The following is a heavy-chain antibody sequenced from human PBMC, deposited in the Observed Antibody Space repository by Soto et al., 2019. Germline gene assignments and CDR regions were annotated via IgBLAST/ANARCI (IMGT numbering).Heavy chain of an antibody. J-gene: IGHJ4*02. V-gene: IGHV3-23*01. CDR3: AKAVLGFGELLGDY. CDR1: GFTFSSYA. Sequence: GGSLRLSCAASGFTFSSYAMSWVRQAPGKGLEWVSAISGSGTGTYYADSVKGRFTISRGNSKNTLYLQMGSLRAEDTAVYYWAKAVLGFGELLGDYRGQGTLVTVSS. CDR2: ISGSGTGT. D-gene: IGHD3-10*01.